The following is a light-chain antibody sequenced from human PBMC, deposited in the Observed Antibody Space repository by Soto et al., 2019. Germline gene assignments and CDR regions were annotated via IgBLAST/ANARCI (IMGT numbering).Light chain of an antibody. V-gene: IGKV4-1*01. Sequence: DIVMTQSPDSLAVSLGERATINCKSSQSVLYSSNNKNYLAWYQVKPGQSPKLLIYWASTRESGVPDRFSGSGSGTDFTLTISSLQAEDVAVYYCQQYYSPPPTFGGGTKVEIK. CDR2: WAS. CDR1: QSVLYSSNNKNY. J-gene: IGKJ4*01. CDR3: QQYYSPPPT.